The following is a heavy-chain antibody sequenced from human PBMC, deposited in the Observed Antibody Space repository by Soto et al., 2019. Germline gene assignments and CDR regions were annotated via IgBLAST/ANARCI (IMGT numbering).Heavy chain of an antibody. CDR3: ARGAVTTNYYYYGMDV. J-gene: IGHJ6*02. V-gene: IGHV3-30-3*01. CDR2: ISYDGSSQ. Sequence: QVQLVESGGGVVQPGGSLRLSCAASGFTFSAYAMHWVRQAPVKGLGWVAVISYDGSSQNYADSVKGRFTISRDNSKNTLYLQMNSLRDEDMALYYCARGAVTTNYYYYGMDVWGRGTTVTVSS. D-gene: IGHD4-17*01. CDR1: GFTFSAYA.